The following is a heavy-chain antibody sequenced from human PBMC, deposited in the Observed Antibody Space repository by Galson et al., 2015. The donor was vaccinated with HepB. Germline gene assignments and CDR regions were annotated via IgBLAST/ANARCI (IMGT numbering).Heavy chain of an antibody. J-gene: IGHJ4*02. CDR2: ISYDGSNK. V-gene: IGHV3-30*04. CDR3: ARGHLRWGYYFDY. CDR1: GFTFSSYA. Sequence: SLRLSCAASGFTFSSYAMHWVRQAPGKGLEWVAVISYDGSNKYYADSVKGRFTISRDNSKNTLYLQMNSLRAEDTAVYYCARGHLRWGYYFDYWGQGTLVTVSS. D-gene: IGHD3-16*01.